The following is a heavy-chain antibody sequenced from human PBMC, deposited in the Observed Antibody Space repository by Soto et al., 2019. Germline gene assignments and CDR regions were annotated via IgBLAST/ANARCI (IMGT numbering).Heavy chain of an antibody. J-gene: IGHJ6*02. V-gene: IGHV5-51*01. CDR3: ARHPTRSYDYYGMDV. CDR2: IYPGDSDT. D-gene: IGHD1-26*01. Sequence: GESLKISCKGSGYSFTSYWIGWVRQMPGKGLEWMGIIYPGDSDTRYSPSFQGQVTISADKSISTAYLQWSSLKASDTAMYYCARHPTRSYDYYGMDVWGQGTTVTVSS. CDR1: GYSFTSYW.